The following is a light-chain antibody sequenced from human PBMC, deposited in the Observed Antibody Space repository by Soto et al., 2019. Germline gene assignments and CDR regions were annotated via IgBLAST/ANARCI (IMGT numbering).Light chain of an antibody. V-gene: IGKV3-11*01. CDR1: QSVSSY. CDR3: QQRSNWPS. J-gene: IGKJ4*01. CDR2: DAS. Sequence: EIVLTQSPATLSLSPGERATLSCRASQSVSSYLAWYQQKPGKAPRLLIYDASNRATGITARFSGSGSGTDFTLTISSLEPEDFAVYYCQQRSNWPSVGGGTKVEIK.